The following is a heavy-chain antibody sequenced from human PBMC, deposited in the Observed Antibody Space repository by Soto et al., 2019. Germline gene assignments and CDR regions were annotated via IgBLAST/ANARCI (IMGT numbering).Heavy chain of an antibody. CDR3: ARDRRNCITIFGVVIYRDY. V-gene: IGHV3-13*01. Sequence: GGSLRLSCAASGFTFSSYDMHWVRQATGTGLEWVSAIGTTGDTYYPVSVKGRFTISRENAKNSLYLQMNSLRAGDTAVYYCARDRRNCITIFGVVIYRDYWGQGTLVTVSS. D-gene: IGHD3-3*01. J-gene: IGHJ4*02. CDR1: GFTFSSYD. CDR2: IGTTGDT.